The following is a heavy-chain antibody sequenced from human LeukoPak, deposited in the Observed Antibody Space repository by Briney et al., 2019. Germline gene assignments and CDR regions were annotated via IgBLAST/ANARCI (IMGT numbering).Heavy chain of an antibody. CDR2: ISSSSSYI. Sequence: GGALRLSCAAHALTFTSSSMNWVRHAPGEGVEWVSSISSSSSYIYYADSVKGRFTISRDNAKNSLYLQMNSLRAEDTAVYYCANLRGYSYGPDIWGQGTMVTVSS. CDR1: ALTFTSSS. D-gene: IGHD5-18*01. CDR3: ANLRGYSYGPDI. V-gene: IGHV3-21*01. J-gene: IGHJ3*02.